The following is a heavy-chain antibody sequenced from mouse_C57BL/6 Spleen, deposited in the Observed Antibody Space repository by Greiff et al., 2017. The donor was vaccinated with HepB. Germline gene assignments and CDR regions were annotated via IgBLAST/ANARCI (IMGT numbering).Heavy chain of an antibody. Sequence: VQLQQSGAELVRPGTSVKVSCKASGYAFTNYLIEWVKQRPGQGLEWIGVINPGSGGTNYNEKFKGKATLTADKSSSTAYMQLSSLTSEDSAVYFCARGGAAQATLFAYWGQGTLVTVSA. CDR3: ARGGAAQATLFAY. J-gene: IGHJ3*01. D-gene: IGHD3-2*02. CDR1: GYAFTNYL. CDR2: INPGSGGT. V-gene: IGHV1-54*01.